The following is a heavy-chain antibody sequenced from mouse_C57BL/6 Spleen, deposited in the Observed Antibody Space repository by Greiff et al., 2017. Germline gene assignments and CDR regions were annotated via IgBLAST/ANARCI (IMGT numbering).Heavy chain of an antibody. CDR3: ARRGLRQGWYFDV. Sequence: QVQLQQPGAELVKPGASVKLSCKASGYTFTSYWMQWVKQRPGQGLEWIGEIDPSDSYTNYNQKFKGKATLTVDTSSSTAYRQLSSLTSEDSAVYYCARRGLRQGWYFDVWGTGTTVTVSS. CDR2: IDPSDSYT. V-gene: IGHV1-50*01. J-gene: IGHJ1*03. CDR1: GYTFTSYW. D-gene: IGHD2-2*01.